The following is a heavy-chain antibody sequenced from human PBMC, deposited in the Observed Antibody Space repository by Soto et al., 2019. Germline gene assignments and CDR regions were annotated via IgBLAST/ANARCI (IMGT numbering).Heavy chain of an antibody. CDR2: IIPIFGTA. Sequence: SVKVSCKASGGTFSSYAISWVRQAPGQGLEWMGGIIPIFGTANYAQRFQGRVTITRDTSASTAHMELSSLRPEDTAVYYCARVSTTWPYYYGMDVWGQGTTVTVSS. CDR1: GGTFSSYA. J-gene: IGHJ6*02. CDR3: ARVSTTWPYYYGMDV. V-gene: IGHV1-69*05. D-gene: IGHD3-16*01.